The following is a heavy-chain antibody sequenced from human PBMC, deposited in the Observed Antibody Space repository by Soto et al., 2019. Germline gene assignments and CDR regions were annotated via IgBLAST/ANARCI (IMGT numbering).Heavy chain of an antibody. J-gene: IGHJ4*02. CDR2: ISTSGTSA. V-gene: IGHV3-11*05. Sequence: QVQLEESGGGLVKPGGSLRLSCAASGFTFSGFYMSWIRQAPGKGLEYISFISTSGTSANYADSVKGRFIISRDNAKNSLYLQMDSLRAEDTAVYYCARDRGAVTGQYFDYWGQRTLGTVTS. CDR3: ARDRGAVTGQYFDY. D-gene: IGHD6-19*01. CDR1: GFTFSGFY.